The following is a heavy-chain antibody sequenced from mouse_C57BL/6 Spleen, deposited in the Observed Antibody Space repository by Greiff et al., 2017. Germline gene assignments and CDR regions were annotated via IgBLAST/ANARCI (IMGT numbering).Heavy chain of an antibody. D-gene: IGHD1-1*01. CDR2: ISSGSSTI. CDR1: GFTFSDYG. Sequence: EVQGVESGGGLVKPGGSLKLSCAASGFTFSDYGMHWVRQAPEKGLEWVAYISSGSSTIYYADTGKGRFTISRDNAKNTLFLQMTSLRSEDTAMYYCARRGYYGSSYVRYWYFDVWGTGTTVTVSS. CDR3: ARRGYYGSSYVRYWYFDV. V-gene: IGHV5-17*01. J-gene: IGHJ1*03.